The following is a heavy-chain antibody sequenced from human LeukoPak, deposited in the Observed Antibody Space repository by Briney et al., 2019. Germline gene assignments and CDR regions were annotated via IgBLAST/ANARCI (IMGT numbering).Heavy chain of an antibody. V-gene: IGHV4-61*02. CDR3: ARRDSSGWHNFDY. CDR1: GGSISSGSYY. Sequence: SQTLSLTCTVSGGSISSGSYYWSWIRQPAGKGLEWIGRIYTSGSTNYNPSLKSRVTISVDTSKNQFSLKLSSVTAADTAVYYCARRDSSGWHNFDYWGQGTLVTVSS. CDR2: IYTSGST. D-gene: IGHD6-19*01. J-gene: IGHJ4*02.